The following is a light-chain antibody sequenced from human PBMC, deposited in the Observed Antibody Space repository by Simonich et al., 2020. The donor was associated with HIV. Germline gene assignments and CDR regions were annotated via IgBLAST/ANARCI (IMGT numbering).Light chain of an antibody. Sequence: DIVMTQSPDSLAVSLGERATINCKSRQSVLDRSNNKNYLAWYQQKPGQATKLVVYWASAREFGVPDRFSGSGSGTDFTLTISSLHTEDVALYYCQQYYSTPYTFGQGTKVEIK. CDR2: WAS. CDR3: QQYYSTPYT. V-gene: IGKV4-1*01. CDR1: QSVLDRSNNKNY. J-gene: IGKJ2*01.